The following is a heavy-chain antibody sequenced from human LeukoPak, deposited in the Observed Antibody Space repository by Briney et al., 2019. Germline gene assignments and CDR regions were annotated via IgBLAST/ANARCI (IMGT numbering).Heavy chain of an antibody. CDR2: IGGSGTTI. CDR1: GFTFSSYE. J-gene: IGHJ4*02. Sequence: PGGSLRLSCAASGFTFSSYEMTWVRQAPGKGLEWVSYIGGSGTTIYYADSVKGRFTISRDNAKNTLYLQMNSLRAEDTAVYYCARGSLVDYWGQGTLVTVSS. V-gene: IGHV3-48*03. CDR3: ARGSLVDY. D-gene: IGHD6-13*01.